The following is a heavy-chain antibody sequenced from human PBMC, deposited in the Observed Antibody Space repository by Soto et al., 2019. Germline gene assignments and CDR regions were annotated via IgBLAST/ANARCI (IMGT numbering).Heavy chain of an antibody. D-gene: IGHD3-3*01. CDR1: GYTFTSYG. J-gene: IGHJ6*03. CDR2: ISPYNGNT. V-gene: IGHV1-18*01. CDR3: ARRFLEWLLPDFYYYYYYMDV. Sequence: VSVKVSCKASGYTFTSYGISWARQAPGQGLEWMGWISPYNGNTSYAQKLQGRVTMTRDTSTSTAYMELSSLRSEDTAVYYCARRFLEWLLPDFYYYYYYMDVWGKGTTVTVSS.